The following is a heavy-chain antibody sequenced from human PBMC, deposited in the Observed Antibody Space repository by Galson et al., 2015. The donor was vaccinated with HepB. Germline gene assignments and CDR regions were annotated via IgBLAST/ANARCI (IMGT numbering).Heavy chain of an antibody. Sequence: SLRLSCAASGFTFSSYAMSWVRQAPGKGLEWVSAISGSGGSTYYADSVKGRFTISRDNSKNTLYLQMNSLRAEDTAVYYCAKDVGGWYRVGMTDYWGQGTLVTVSS. J-gene: IGHJ4*02. V-gene: IGHV3-23*01. CDR3: AKDVGGWYRVGMTDY. CDR1: GFTFSSYA. D-gene: IGHD6-19*01. CDR2: ISGSGGST.